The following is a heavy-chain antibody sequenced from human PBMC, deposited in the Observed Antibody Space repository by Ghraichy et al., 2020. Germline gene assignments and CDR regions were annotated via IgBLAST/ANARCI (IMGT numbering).Heavy chain of an antibody. D-gene: IGHD3-10*01. CDR2: ISGSGGTT. V-gene: IGHV3-23*01. CDR3: AKDRGSGSIGPLRYYYYGMDV. Sequence: GGSLRLSCAASGFTFSSYAMSWVRQAPGKGLEWVSAISGSGGTTYYADAVKGRFTISRDNSKNTLYLQMNSLRAEDTAVNYCAKDRGSGSIGPLRYYYYGMDVWGQGTTVTVSS. J-gene: IGHJ6*02. CDR1: GFTFSSYA.